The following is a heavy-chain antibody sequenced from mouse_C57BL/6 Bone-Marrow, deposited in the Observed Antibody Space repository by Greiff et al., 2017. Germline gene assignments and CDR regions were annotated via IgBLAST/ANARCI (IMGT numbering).Heavy chain of an antibody. J-gene: IGHJ3*01. CDR3: TTWDYDPFAY. V-gene: IGHV14-1*01. Sequence: DVHLVESGAELVRPGASVKLSCTASGFNIKDYYMHWVKQRPEQGLEWIGRIDPEDGDTEYASKFQGKATMTADTTSNTAYLQLSSLTTEDTAVYYCTTWDYDPFAYWGQGTLVTVSA. CDR1: GFNIKDYY. D-gene: IGHD2-4*01. CDR2: IDPEDGDT.